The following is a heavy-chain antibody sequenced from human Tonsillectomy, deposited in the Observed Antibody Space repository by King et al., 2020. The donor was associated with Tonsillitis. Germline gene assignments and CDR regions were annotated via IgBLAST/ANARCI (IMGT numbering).Heavy chain of an antibody. CDR1: GYTFTGYY. CDR2: INPNSGGT. J-gene: IGHJ4*02. V-gene: IGHV1-2*02. CDR3: ARGRMYILV. Sequence: QLVQSGAEVKKPGASVKVSCKTSGYTFTGYYMHWVRQAPGQGLEWMGWINPNSGGTSYTQRFQGRVTMTRDTSISTAYMELSRLRSDDTAVYYCARGRMYILVWGQGTLVTVSS. D-gene: IGHD1-14*01.